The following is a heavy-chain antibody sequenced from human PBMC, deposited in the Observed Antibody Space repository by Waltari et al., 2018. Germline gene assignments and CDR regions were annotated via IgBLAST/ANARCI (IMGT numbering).Heavy chain of an antibody. CDR2: IMTDGSEE. J-gene: IGHJ3*02. D-gene: IGHD3-22*01. V-gene: IGHV3-7*01. CDR3: ARDQWFAFDI. CDR1: GFTLSRYW. Sequence: EVQLVESGGGLVQPGGSVRLSCAASGFTLSRYWMSWVRQAPGKGPEWVANIMTDGSEEYYVDSVRGRFTISRDNAKNSLYLQMNSLRPEDTAVYYCARDQWFAFDIWGHGTMVTVSS.